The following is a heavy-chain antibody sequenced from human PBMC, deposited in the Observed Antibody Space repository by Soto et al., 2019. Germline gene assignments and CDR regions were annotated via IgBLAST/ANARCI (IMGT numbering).Heavy chain of an antibody. D-gene: IGHD6-13*01. J-gene: IGHJ3*02. CDR3: ARSLWKQLDPDDAFDI. Sequence: ASVKVSCKASGYTFISYDINWVRQATGQGLEWMGWMNPNSGNTGYAQKFQGRVTMTRNTSISTAYMELSSPRSEDTAVYYCARSLWKQLDPDDAFDIWGQGTMVTVSS. CDR1: GYTFISYD. CDR2: MNPNSGNT. V-gene: IGHV1-8*01.